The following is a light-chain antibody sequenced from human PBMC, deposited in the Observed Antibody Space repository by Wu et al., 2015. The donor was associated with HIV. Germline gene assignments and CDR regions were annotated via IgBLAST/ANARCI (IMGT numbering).Light chain of an antibody. V-gene: IGKV1-5*03. CDR3: QQYSSYSAWT. Sequence: DIQMTQSPSTLSASVGERVTMTCRASESLNHRLAWYQQKPGKAPQLLIYWASSLERGAPSRFSGSGSETEFTLTITSLQPDDFATYYCQQYSSYSAWTFGLGTKVEIK. CDR2: WAS. CDR1: ESLNHR. J-gene: IGKJ1*01.